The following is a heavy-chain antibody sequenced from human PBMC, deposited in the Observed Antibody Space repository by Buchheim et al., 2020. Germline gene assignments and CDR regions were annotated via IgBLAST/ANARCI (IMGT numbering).Heavy chain of an antibody. CDR1: GFTFGDYA. V-gene: IGHV3-49*03. CDR2: IRSKAYGGTT. J-gene: IGHJ4*02. D-gene: IGHD5-12*01. CDR3: TRDLHSGYDSPNGFDY. Sequence: EVQLVESGGGLVQPGRSLRLSCTASGFTFGDYAMSWFRQAPGKGLEWVGFIRSKAYGGTTEYAASVKGRFTISRDDSKSIPYLQMNSLKTEDTAVYYCTRDLHSGYDSPNGFDYWGQGTL.